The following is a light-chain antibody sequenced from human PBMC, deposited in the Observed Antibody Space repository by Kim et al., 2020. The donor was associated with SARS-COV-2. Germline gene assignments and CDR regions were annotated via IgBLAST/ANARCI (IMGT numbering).Light chain of an antibody. J-gene: IGLJ2*01. CDR3: QVWASSSDHVV. CDR1: NIGSKS. CDR2: YDS. Sequence: SSELTQAPSVSVAPGKTARITCGGNNIGSKSVHWYQQKPGQAPVLVIYYDSDRPSGIPERFSGSNSGNTATLTISRVEAGDEADYYCQVWASSSDHVVFG. V-gene: IGLV3-21*04.